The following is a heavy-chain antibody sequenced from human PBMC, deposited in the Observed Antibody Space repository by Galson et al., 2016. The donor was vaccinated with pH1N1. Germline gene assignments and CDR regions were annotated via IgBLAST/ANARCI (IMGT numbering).Heavy chain of an antibody. V-gene: IGHV7-4-1*02. Sequence: SVKVSCKASGYTFNTYALNWVRQAPGQGLEWMGWINTDTGNPTYAPGFTGRFVFSLDTSVGTAYLQITSLKAEDTAVYYCARGFYYGSGSFWPWDYWGQGTLVTVSS. D-gene: IGHD3-10*01. CDR1: GYTFNTYA. J-gene: IGHJ4*02. CDR3: ARGFYYGSGSFWPWDY. CDR2: INTDTGNP.